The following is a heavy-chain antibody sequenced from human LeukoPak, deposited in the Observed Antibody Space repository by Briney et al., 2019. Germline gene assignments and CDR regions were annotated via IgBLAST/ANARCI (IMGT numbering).Heavy chain of an antibody. J-gene: IGHJ4*02. D-gene: IGHD1-26*01. CDR3: ARENSGSYREFDY. Sequence: SETLSLTCTVSGGSISSYYWSWIRQPAGKGLEWIGRIYTSGSTNYNASLKSRVSMPVDTSKNQFSLKLSSVTAADTAVFYCARENSGSYREFDYWGQGTLVTVSS. CDR1: GGSISSYY. CDR2: IYTSGST. V-gene: IGHV4-4*07.